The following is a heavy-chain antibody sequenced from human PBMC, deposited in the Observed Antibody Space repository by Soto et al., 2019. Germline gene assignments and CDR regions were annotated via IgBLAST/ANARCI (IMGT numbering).Heavy chain of an antibody. J-gene: IGHJ4*02. CDR1: GGSISTYY. CDR3: ARVPGGDYDRPFDY. V-gene: IGHV4-59*01. Sequence: SETLSLTCTVSGGSISTYYWNWIRQPPGRGLEWIGYIYYSGNTNYNPSLKSRVTMSVDTSKNQFSLKLRSVTAADTAVYYCARVPGGDYDRPFDYWGQGTLVTVSS. CDR2: IYYSGNT. D-gene: IGHD4-17*01.